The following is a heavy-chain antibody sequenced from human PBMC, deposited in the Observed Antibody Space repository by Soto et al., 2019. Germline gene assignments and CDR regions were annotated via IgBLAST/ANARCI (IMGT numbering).Heavy chain of an antibody. J-gene: IGHJ3*02. CDR2: ISAYNGNT. CDR1: GYTFTSYG. Sequence: QVQLVQSGAEVKKPGASVKVSCKASGYTFTSYGISWVRQAPGQGLEWMGWISAYNGNTNYAQKHQGRVTMTTDTSKSTAYMELRSLRSDDAAVYYCARDAMYYDFWSVPGDAFDIWGQGTMVTVSS. D-gene: IGHD3-3*01. CDR3: ARDAMYYDFWSVPGDAFDI. V-gene: IGHV1-18*01.